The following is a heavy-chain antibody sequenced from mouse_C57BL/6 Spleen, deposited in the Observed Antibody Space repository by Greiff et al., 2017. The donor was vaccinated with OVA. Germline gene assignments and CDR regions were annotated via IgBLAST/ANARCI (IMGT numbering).Heavy chain of an antibody. V-gene: IGHV1-74*01. J-gene: IGHJ1*03. D-gene: IGHD4-1*01. CDR3: AILNWDWYFDV. CDR2: IHPSDSDT. CDR1: GYTFTSYW. Sequence: QVQLQQPGAELVKPGASVKVSCKASGYTFTSYWMHWVKQRPGQGLEWIGRIHPSDSDTNYNQKFKGKATLTVDKSSSTAYMQLSSLTSEDSVVYYCAILNWDWYFDVWGTGTTVTVSS.